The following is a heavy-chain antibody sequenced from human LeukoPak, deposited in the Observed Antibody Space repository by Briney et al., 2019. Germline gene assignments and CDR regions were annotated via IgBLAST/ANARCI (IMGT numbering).Heavy chain of an antibody. Sequence: SETLSLTCAVYGGSFSGYYWSWIRQPPGKGLEWIGEINHSGSTNYNPSLKSRVTRSVDTSKNQFSLKVSSLTAAGTAVYYCARGPFDYWGQGTLVTVSS. CDR2: INHSGST. CDR3: ARGPFDY. CDR1: GGSFSGYY. J-gene: IGHJ4*01. V-gene: IGHV4-34*01.